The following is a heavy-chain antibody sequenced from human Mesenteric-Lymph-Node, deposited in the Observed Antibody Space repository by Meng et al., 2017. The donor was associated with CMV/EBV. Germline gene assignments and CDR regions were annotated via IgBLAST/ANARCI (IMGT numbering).Heavy chain of an antibody. Sequence: SVKVSCKASGGTFSSYAISWVRQAPGQGLEWMGGIIPILGIANYAQKFQGRVTITADKSTSQAYMELSSLRSEDTAVYYCARGLLYGSGSHGEYYYGMDVWGQGTTVTVSS. CDR3: ARGLLYGSGSHGEYYYGMDV. J-gene: IGHJ6*02. V-gene: IGHV1-69*10. D-gene: IGHD3-10*01. CDR1: GGTFSSYA. CDR2: IIPILGIA.